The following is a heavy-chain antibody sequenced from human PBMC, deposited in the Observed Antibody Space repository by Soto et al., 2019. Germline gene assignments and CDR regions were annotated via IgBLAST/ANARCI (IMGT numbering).Heavy chain of an antibody. Sequence: EVQLVESGGGLVQPGGSLRLSCAASGFTFSSYSMNWVRQAPGKGLEWVSYISSSSSTIYYADSVKGRFTISRDNAKNSLYLQMNSLRAEDTAVCYCAKAKGYSSGWVYDYWGQGTLVTVSS. V-gene: IGHV3-48*01. D-gene: IGHD6-19*01. CDR1: GFTFSSYS. CDR3: AKAKGYSSGWVYDY. J-gene: IGHJ4*02. CDR2: ISSSSSTI.